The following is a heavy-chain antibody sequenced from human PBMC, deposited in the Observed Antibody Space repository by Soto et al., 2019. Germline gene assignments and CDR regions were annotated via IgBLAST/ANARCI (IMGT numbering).Heavy chain of an antibody. V-gene: IGHV3-23*01. D-gene: IGHD1-26*01. CDR3: AAGATMASRVDY. Sequence: EVQLLESGGGLVQPGGSLRLSCVASGFTFSSYAMNWVRQAPGKGLEWVSAISGSGGTTYYADSVKGRFTISRDNSKNTVYLQMNSLRAEDTAVYYCAAGATMASRVDYWGQGTLVTVSS. J-gene: IGHJ4*02. CDR2: ISGSGGTT. CDR1: GFTFSSYA.